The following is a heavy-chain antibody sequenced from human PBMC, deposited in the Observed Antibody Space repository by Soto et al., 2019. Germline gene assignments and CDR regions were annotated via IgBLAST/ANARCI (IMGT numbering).Heavy chain of an antibody. J-gene: IGHJ6*02. Sequence: SETLSLTCTVSGGYISSGDYYWSWIRQPPGKGLEWIGYIYYSGSTYYNPSLKSRVTISVDTSKNQFSLKLSSVTAADTAVYYCARDRSIAARPSLPGSGFYYYYGMDVWGQGTTVS. V-gene: IGHV4-30-4*01. CDR1: GGYISSGDYY. CDR3: ARDRSIAARPSLPGSGFYYYYGMDV. CDR2: IYYSGST. D-gene: IGHD6-6*01.